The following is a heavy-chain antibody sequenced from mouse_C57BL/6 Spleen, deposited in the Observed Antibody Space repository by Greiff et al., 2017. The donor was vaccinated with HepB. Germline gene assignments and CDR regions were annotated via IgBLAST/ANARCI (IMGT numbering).Heavy chain of an antibody. Sequence: EVMLVESGGGLVKPGGSLKLSCAASGFTFSDYGMHWVRQAPEKGLEWVAYISSGSSTIYYADTVKGRFTISRDNAKNTLFLQMTSLRSEDTAMYYCARDHDYAMDYWGQGTSVTVSS. V-gene: IGHV5-17*01. CDR3: ARDHDYAMDY. J-gene: IGHJ4*01. CDR1: GFTFSDYG. CDR2: ISSGSSTI.